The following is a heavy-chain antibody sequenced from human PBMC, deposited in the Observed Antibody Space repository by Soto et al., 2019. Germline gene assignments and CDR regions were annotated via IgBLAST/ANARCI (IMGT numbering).Heavy chain of an antibody. CDR3: ARQVPYYGSGSYYFNWFDP. Sequence: SATLSLTCTVSGGSISSYYWSWIRQPPGKGLEWIGYIYYSGSTNYNPSLKSRVTISVDTSKNQFSLKLSSVTAADTAVYYCARQVPYYGSGSYYFNWFDPWGQGTLVTVSS. CDR2: IYYSGST. V-gene: IGHV4-59*08. J-gene: IGHJ5*02. D-gene: IGHD3-10*01. CDR1: GGSISSYY.